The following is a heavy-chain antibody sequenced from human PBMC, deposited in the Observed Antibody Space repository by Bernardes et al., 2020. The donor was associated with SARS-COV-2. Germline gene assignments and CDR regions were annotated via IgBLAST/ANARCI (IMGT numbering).Heavy chain of an antibody. D-gene: IGHD3-22*01. CDR2: IDSSGST. Sequence: SETLSLTCTVSGGSISSGRYSWSWIRQSAGKGLEWIGRIDSSGSTNYNPSLKSRVTISRDLSKNQFSLRLNSVTAADTAVYHCASGAPTYYYDRSGYNYVWYFDNWGQGTLVTVSS. CDR3: ASGAPTYYYDRSGYNYVWYFDN. J-gene: IGHJ4*02. CDR1: GGSISSGRYS. V-gene: IGHV4-61*02.